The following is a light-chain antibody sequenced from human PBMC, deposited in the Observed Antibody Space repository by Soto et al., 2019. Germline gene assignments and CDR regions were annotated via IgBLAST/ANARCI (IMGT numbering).Light chain of an antibody. V-gene: IGLV2-14*01. J-gene: IGLJ3*02. CDR1: SSDVGVHNF. CDR3: CSYTHAYTWV. CDR2: GVT. Sequence: QSALTQPASVSGSPGQSISISCTGSSSDVGVHNFVSWYQHHPGKAPKVLIYGVTNRPSGVSNRFSGSKSGNTASLTISGLQDEDEADYYCCSYTHAYTWVFGGGTKLTVL.